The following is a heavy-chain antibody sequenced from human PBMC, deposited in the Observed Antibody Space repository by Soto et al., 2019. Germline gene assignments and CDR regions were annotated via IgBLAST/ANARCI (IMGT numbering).Heavy chain of an antibody. D-gene: IGHD3-10*01. CDR2: INAGNGNT. CDR3: ARASKLLWFGESEKGGGDSGYYYYYMDV. V-gene: IGHV1-3*01. J-gene: IGHJ6*03. Sequence: GASVKVSCKASGYTFTSYAMHWVRQAPGQRLEWMGWINAGNGNTKYSQKFQGSVTITRDTSATTAYMELSSLRSEDTAVYYCARASKLLWFGESEKGGGDSGYYYYYMDVWGKGTTVTVSS. CDR1: GYTFTSYA.